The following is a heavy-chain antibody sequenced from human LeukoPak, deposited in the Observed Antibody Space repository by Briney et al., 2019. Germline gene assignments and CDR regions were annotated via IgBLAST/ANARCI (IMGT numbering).Heavy chain of an antibody. CDR3: ARGVPLYTRVRGKSAWFDP. CDR1: GGSISSSSDY. Sequence: SETLSLTCTVSGGSISSSSDYWGWIRQSPGKGLEWIGSIYYSGSAYYNPSLKSRVTISVDTSKNQFSLKLSSVTAADTAVYYCARGVPLYTRVRGKSAWFDPWGQGTLVTVSS. CDR2: IYYSGSA. D-gene: IGHD3-10*01. J-gene: IGHJ5*02. V-gene: IGHV4-39*07.